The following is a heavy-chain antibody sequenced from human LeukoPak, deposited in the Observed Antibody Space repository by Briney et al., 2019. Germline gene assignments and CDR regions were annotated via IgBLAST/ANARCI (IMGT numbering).Heavy chain of an antibody. D-gene: IGHD3-10*01. CDR3: ARLVWYYYGSGSYWHYYYYMDV. Sequence: SQTLSLTCTVSGGSISSGDYYWSWIRQPPGKGLEWIGYIYYSGSTYYNPSLKSRVTISVDTSKNQFSLKLSSVTAADTAVYYCARLVWYYYGSGSYWHYYYYMDVWGKGTTVTVSS. CDR2: IYYSGST. V-gene: IGHV4-30-4*08. J-gene: IGHJ6*03. CDR1: GGSISSGDYY.